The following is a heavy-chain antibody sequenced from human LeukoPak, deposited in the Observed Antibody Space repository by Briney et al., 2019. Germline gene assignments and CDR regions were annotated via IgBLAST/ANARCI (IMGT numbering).Heavy chain of an antibody. CDR1: GASIRSNNW. Sequence: SETLSLTCSVSGASIRSNNWWSWVRQPPGKGLEWIGEIYHPGSTYYNPSLKSRVTISVDRSKNQFSLNLTSVTAADTAVYYCASDMWMQTADAFDIWGQGTMVTVSS. D-gene: IGHD5-12*01. V-gene: IGHV4-4*02. CDR3: ASDMWMQTADAFDI. J-gene: IGHJ3*02. CDR2: IYHPGST.